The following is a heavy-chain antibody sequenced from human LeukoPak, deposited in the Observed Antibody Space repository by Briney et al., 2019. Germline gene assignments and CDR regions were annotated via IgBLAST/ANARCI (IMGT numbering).Heavy chain of an antibody. CDR2: IHYSGST. CDR1: GGSISSYY. Sequence: SETLSLTCTVSGGSISSYYWSWIRQPPGKELEWIGYIHYSGSTNYNPSLRSRVTMSVDTSKNQFSLKLTSVTAADTAVYYCARGGSSSSWPFYYWGQGTLVTVSS. V-gene: IGHV4-59*01. D-gene: IGHD6-13*01. CDR3: ARGGSSSSWPFYY. J-gene: IGHJ4*02.